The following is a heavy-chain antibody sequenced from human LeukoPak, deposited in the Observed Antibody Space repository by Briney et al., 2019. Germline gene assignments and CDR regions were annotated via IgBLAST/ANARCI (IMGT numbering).Heavy chain of an antibody. Sequence: GGSLRLSCAASGFTVSDNYMSWVRQAPGKGLEWVSVMYSRGDTYYADSVKGRFTFSRDISKNTLYLQMNDLRTEDTAMYYCARDAPQVPAAGVLASWGQGTLVTVSS. CDR1: GFTVSDNY. CDR2: MYSRGDT. CDR3: ARDAPQVPAAGVLAS. V-gene: IGHV3-53*01. D-gene: IGHD6-13*01. J-gene: IGHJ5*02.